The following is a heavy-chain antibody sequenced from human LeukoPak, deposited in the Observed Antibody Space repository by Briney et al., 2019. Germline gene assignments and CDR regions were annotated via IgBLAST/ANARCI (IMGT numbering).Heavy chain of an antibody. J-gene: IGHJ4*02. CDR1: GYTFTTYY. Sequence: GASVKLSCKASGYTFTTYYLHWVRQAPGQGLEWMGIINPNAGDTGYARKFLGRVTMTRDTSTSTVYMELSSLRSEDTAVYYCARGEGYRVGAWWYFDYWGQGTLVTVSS. CDR3: ARGEGYRVGAWWYFDY. V-gene: IGHV1-46*01. CDR2: INPNAGDT. D-gene: IGHD1-26*01.